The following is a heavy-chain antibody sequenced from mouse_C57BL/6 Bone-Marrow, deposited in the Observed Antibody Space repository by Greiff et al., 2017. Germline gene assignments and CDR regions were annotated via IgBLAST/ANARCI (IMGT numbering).Heavy chain of an antibody. CDR2: ISGGGGNT. V-gene: IGHV5-9*01. CDR3: ARRGDYEWDWFAY. Sequence: EVQLVESGGGLVKPGGSLKLSCAASGFTFSSYTMSWVRQTPEKRLEWVATISGGGGNTYYPDSVKGRFTISRDNAKNTLYLHMSSLRSEDTALXYCARRGDYEWDWFAYWGQGTLVTVSA. J-gene: IGHJ3*01. CDR1: GFTFSSYT. D-gene: IGHD2-4*01.